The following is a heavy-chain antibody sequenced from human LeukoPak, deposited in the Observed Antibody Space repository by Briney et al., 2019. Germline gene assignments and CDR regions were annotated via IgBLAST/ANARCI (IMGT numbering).Heavy chain of an antibody. CDR3: ARGYYYGSGSYFDY. V-gene: IGHV3-21*01. J-gene: IGHJ4*02. Sequence: GGSLRLSCAASGFTFSTYSMNWVRQAPGKGLEWVSSISSSSTYIYYADSVKGRFTISRDNTKNSLYLQMNSLRAEDTAVYYCARGYYYGSGSYFDYWGQGTLVTVSS. CDR1: GFTFSTYS. CDR2: ISSSSTYI. D-gene: IGHD3-10*01.